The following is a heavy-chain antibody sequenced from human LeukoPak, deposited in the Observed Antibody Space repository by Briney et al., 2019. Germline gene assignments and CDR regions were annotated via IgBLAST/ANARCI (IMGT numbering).Heavy chain of an antibody. J-gene: IGHJ3*02. CDR2: IYHSGST. Sequence: SETLSLTCAVSGYPISSGYYWGWIRQPPEKGLEWIGSIYHSGSTYYNPSLKSRVTISVDTSKNQFSLKLSSVTAADTAVYYCARHLVVENAFDIWGQGTMVTVSS. V-gene: IGHV4-38-2*01. CDR1: GYPISSGYY. D-gene: IGHD5-24*01. CDR3: ARHLVVENAFDI.